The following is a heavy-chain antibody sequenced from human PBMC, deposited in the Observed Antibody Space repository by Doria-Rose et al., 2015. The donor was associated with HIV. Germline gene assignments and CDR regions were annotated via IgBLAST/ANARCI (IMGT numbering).Heavy chain of an antibody. J-gene: IGHJ4*02. CDR1: GVSLSSPGMG. D-gene: IGHD6-13*01. CDR3: ARIKSSRWYHKYYFDF. Sequence: TLKESGPVLVKPTETLTLTCTVSGVSLSSPGMGVSWIRQPPGKALEWLANIFSDDERSYKTSLKSRLTISRGTSKSQVVLAMTDMDPVDTATYYCARIKSSRWYHKYYFDFWGQGTLVIVSA. V-gene: IGHV2-26*01. CDR2: IFSDDER.